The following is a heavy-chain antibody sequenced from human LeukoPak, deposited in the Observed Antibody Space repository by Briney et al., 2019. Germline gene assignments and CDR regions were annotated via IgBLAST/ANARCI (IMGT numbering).Heavy chain of an antibody. V-gene: IGHV3-30*02. D-gene: IGHD4/OR15-4a*01. Sequence: PGGSLRLSCAASGFTFSSYAMHWVRQAPGKGLEWVAFIRYDGSNKYYADSVKGRFTISRDNSKNTLYLQMNSLRAEDMAMYYCARRAGAYSHPYDYWGQGTPVTVSS. J-gene: IGHJ4*02. CDR1: GFTFSSYA. CDR2: IRYDGSNK. CDR3: ARRAGAYSHPYDY.